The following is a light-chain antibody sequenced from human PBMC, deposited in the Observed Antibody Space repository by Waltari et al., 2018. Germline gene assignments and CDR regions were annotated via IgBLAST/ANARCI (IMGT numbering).Light chain of an antibody. CDR3: QAWDSSIVV. CDR2: QDS. V-gene: IGLV3-1*01. Sequence: SYELTQQPSVSVSPGQQASITCSGDKLGEKYSCWYQQKPAQSPVLVIYQDSKRPSGIPERFSGSNSGNTATLTISGTQAMDEADYYCQAWDSSIVVFGGGTKLTVL. J-gene: IGLJ2*01. CDR1: KLGEKY.